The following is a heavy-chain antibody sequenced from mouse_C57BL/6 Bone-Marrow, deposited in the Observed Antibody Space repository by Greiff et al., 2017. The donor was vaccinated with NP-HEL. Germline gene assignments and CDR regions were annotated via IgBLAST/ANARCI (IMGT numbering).Heavy chain of an antibody. V-gene: IGHV5-6*01. CDR2: ISSGGSYT. CDR3: ARLGISSYFDY. D-gene: IGHD1-1*01. Sequence: EVKLMESGGDLVKPGGSLKLSCAASGFTFSSYGMSWVRQTPDKRLEWVATISSGGSYTYYPDSVTGRFTISRDNAKNTLYLQMSSLKSEDTAMYYCARLGISSYFDYWGQGTTLTVSS. CDR1: GFTFSSYG. J-gene: IGHJ2*01.